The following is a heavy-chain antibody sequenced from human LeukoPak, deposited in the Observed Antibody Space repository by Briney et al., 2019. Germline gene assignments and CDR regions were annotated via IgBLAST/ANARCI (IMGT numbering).Heavy chain of an antibody. CDR1: GGSISSYY. V-gene: IGHV4-4*09. D-gene: IGHD2-2*01. CDR2: IYSSGST. Sequence: SETLSLTCTVSGGSISSYYWSWIRQPPGKGLEWVGYIYSSGSTNYNPSLKSRVTISVDTSKEQFSLKLSSVTAADTALYYCARTYSTSSNFDYWGQGTLVTVSS. CDR3: ARTYSTSSNFDY. J-gene: IGHJ4*02.